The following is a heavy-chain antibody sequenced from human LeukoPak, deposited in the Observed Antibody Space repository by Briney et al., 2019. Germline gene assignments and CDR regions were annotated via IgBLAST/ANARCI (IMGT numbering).Heavy chain of an antibody. CDR2: INPSDSYS. CDR3: ARQVAVAAWEY. Sequence: GESLKISCKGSGYSFTNYWINWVRQMPGRGLEWMGRINPSDSYSNYSPSFQGHVTISADKSLSTAYLQWSSLKASDTAIYYCARQVAVAAWEYWGHGTLVTVSS. CDR1: GYSFTNYW. V-gene: IGHV5-10-1*01. D-gene: IGHD6-19*01. J-gene: IGHJ4*01.